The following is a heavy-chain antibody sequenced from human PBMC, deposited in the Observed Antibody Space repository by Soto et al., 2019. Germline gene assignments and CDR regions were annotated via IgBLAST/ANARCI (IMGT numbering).Heavy chain of an antibody. CDR2: ISRSGRNI. CDR3: ARQFFEIIKEREGDQ. D-gene: IGHD1-1*01. V-gene: IGHV3-21*01. J-gene: IGHJ5*02. Sequence: EVQLVESGGGLVTPGGSLRLSCAASGFTFSSYAMNWVRQAPGKGLEWVSSISRSGRNIYYADSVKGRFSISRDNAKNSLYLQMNSLRVEDTAVYYCARQFFEIIKEREGDQWGQGTLVTVSS. CDR1: GFTFSSYA.